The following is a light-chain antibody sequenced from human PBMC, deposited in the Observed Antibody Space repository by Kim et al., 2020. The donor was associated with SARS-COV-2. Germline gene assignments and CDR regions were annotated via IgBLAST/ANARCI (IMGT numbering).Light chain of an antibody. J-gene: IGKJ1*01. Sequence: EIVMTQSPATLSVSPGERATLSCRASQSVSSNLAWYQQKPGQAPRLLIYGASPRATGIPARFSGSGSGTEFTLTINSLQSEDFAVYYCQQYSNWPRTFGQGTKVDIK. CDR1: QSVSSN. CDR2: GAS. V-gene: IGKV3-15*01. CDR3: QQYSNWPRT.